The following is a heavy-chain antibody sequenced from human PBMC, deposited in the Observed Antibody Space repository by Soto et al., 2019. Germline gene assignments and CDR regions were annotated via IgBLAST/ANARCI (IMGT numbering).Heavy chain of an antibody. CDR2: ISSNSRYI. CDR3: ARDSGYYSGGSCYPGYFQY. J-gene: IGHJ1*01. D-gene: IGHD2-15*01. V-gene: IGHV3-21*01. Sequence: PGGSLRLSCAASGFTFSSYHMDWVRQAPGKGLEWVSSISSNSRYIYYADSVKGRFTISRDNAKNSLDLQMHSLRDEDTAVYYCARDSGYYSGGSCYPGYFQYWGQGALVTVSS. CDR1: GFTFSSYH.